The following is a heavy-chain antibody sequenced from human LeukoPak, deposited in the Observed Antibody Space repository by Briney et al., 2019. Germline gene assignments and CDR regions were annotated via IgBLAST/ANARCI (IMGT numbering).Heavy chain of an antibody. CDR3: ARGLIYYYDSSGAFDI. CDR1: GGTFSSYA. Sequence: GASVKVSCKASGGTFSSYAISWVRQAPGQGLEWMGGIIPIFGTANYAQKLQGRVTMTTDTSTSTAYMELRSLRSDDTAVYYCARGLIYYYDSSGAFDIWGQGTMVTVSS. D-gene: IGHD3-22*01. J-gene: IGHJ3*02. V-gene: IGHV1-69*05. CDR2: IIPIFGTA.